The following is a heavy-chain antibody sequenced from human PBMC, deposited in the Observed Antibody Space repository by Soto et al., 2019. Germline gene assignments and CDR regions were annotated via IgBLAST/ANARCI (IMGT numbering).Heavy chain of an antibody. CDR3: ARQPPDCSGGRCYHFDL. V-gene: IGHV5-51*01. CDR1: GYSFTDYW. CDR2: IYPRDSDH. J-gene: IGHJ4*02. D-gene: IGHD2-15*01. Sequence: GASLKISCKGSGYSFTDYWIGWVRQMPGKGLEWMGIIYPRDSDHKYSPSFQGQVTISVDESIDTAYLQWSSLKASDTARDYCARQPPDCSGGRCYHFDLWGKGSLVTVSS.